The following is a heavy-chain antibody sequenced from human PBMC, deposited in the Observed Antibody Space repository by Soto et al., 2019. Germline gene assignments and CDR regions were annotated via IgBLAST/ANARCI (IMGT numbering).Heavy chain of an antibody. CDR2: ISADGSAA. J-gene: IGHJ3*01. CDR3: ARAYKSRQMSLNVFDL. V-gene: IGHV3-74*01. CDR1: QFVFSNSW. D-gene: IGHD1-1*01. Sequence: GGSLRLSCAASQFVFSNSWMHWVRQVPGKGLIWVSRISADGSAATYTDSVKGRCTISRDNTRNTLYLDMNSLRVDDTAISSCARAYKSRQMSLNVFDLWGEGTMVTVSS.